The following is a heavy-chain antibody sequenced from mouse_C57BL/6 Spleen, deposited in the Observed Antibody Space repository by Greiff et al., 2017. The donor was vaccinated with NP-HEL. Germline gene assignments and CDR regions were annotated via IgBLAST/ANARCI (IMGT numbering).Heavy chain of an antibody. Sequence: QVQLQQPGAELVMPGASVKLSCKASGYTFTSYWMHWVKLRPGQGLEWIGEIDPSDSYTNYNQKFKGKSNLAVDKSSSTAYMQHSSLTSEDSAVYYCARVMFYGNHYYAMDYWGQGTSVTVAS. D-gene: IGHD2-1*01. J-gene: IGHJ4*01. CDR2: IDPSDSYT. V-gene: IGHV1-69*01. CDR1: GYTFTSYW. CDR3: ARVMFYGNHYYAMDY.